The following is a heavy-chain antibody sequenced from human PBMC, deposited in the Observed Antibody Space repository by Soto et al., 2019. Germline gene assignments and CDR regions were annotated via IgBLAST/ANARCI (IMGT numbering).Heavy chain of an antibody. CDR2: INPSGTT. D-gene: IGHD4-17*01. V-gene: IGHV4-34*01. CDR1: GGSFSGYY. CDR3: ARGRDGGAAI. Sequence: QVQLQQWGAGLLKPSEILSLACAVYGGSFSGYYWSWIRQPPGKGLEWIGEINPSGTTNYTPSLKSRVTMSGDTPKIQFSLKRTSVTAADTAVYYCARGRDGGAAIWGQGNLVTVSS. J-gene: IGHJ4*02.